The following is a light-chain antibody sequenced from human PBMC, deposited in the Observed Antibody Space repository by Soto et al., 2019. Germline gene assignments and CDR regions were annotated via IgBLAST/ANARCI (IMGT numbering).Light chain of an antibody. J-gene: IGLJ2*01. CDR1: SSDIGAFNY. CDR2: GVA. Sequence: QSVLTQPASVSGSPGQSVTISCTGTSSDIGAFNYVSWYKHHPGKAPKLMIYGVANRPSGVSNRFSGSKSGNTASLTISGLQAEDEASYYCSSYTVTTTLVVFGGGTKVTVL. V-gene: IGLV2-14*01. CDR3: SSYTVTTTLVV.